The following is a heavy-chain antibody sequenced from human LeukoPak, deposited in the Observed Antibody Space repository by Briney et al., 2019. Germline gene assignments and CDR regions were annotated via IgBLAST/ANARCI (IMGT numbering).Heavy chain of an antibody. CDR2: INPNSGGT. V-gene: IGHV1-2*06. D-gene: IGHD2-15*01. CDR3: ARVLNRYCSGGSCYGLGY. Sequence: GASVKVSCKASGYTFTGYYMHWVRQAPGQGLEWMGRINPNSGGTNYAQKFQGRVTMTRDTSISTAYMELSRLRSDDTAVYYCARVLNRYCSGGSCYGLGYWGQGTLVTVSS. CDR1: GYTFTGYY. J-gene: IGHJ4*02.